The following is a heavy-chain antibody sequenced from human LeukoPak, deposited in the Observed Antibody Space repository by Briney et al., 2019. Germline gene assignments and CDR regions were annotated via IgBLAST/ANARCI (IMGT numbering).Heavy chain of an antibody. CDR3: ARDYYDSSGYDWGAFDI. CDR1: GFTFSSNY. J-gene: IGHJ3*02. Sequence: PGGSLRLSCAASGFTFSSNYMSWVRQAPGKGLEWVSVIYSGGSTYYADSVKGRFTISRDNSKNTLYLQMNSLRAEDTAVYYCARDYYDSSGYDWGAFDIWGQGTMVTVSS. D-gene: IGHD3-22*01. V-gene: IGHV3-53*01. CDR2: IYSGGST.